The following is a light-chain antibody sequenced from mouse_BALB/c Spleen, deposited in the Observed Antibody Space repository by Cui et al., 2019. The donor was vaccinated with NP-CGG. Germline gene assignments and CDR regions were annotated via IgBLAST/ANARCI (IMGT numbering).Light chain of an antibody. J-gene: IGLJ1*01. CDR2: GTN. Sequence: QTVVTQESALTTSPGETVTVTCRSSTGAVTTSNYANWVQEKPDHLFTGLIGGTNNRAPGVPARFSGSRIGDKAALTITGAQTEDEAIYFCALWYSNHWVFGGGTKLTVL. V-gene: IGLV1*01. CDR1: TGAVTTSNY. CDR3: ALWYSNHWV.